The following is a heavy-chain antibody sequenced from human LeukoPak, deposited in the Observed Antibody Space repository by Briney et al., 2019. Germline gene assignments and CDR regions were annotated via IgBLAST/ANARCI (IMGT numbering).Heavy chain of an antibody. Sequence: SETLSLTCTVSGGSISSGDYYWSWIRQPPGKGLEWIGYIYYSGSTYYNPSLKSRVTISVDTSKNQFSLKLSSVTAADTAVYYCARAGGYNGYASNWGQGTLVTVSP. D-gene: IGHD5-12*01. CDR3: ARAGGYNGYASN. V-gene: IGHV4-30-4*01. CDR2: IYYSGST. J-gene: IGHJ4*02. CDR1: GGSISSGDYY.